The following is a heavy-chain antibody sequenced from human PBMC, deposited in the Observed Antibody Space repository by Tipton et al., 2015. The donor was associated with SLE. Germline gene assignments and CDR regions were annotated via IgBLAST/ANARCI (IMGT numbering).Heavy chain of an antibody. CDR2: ITSSSSYI. CDR1: GFTFSSYS. Sequence: GSLRLSCEVSGFTFSSYSMNWVRQAPGKGLEWVSYITSSSSYIYYADSVKGRFTISRDNAKNSLYLQMDSLRAEDSAVYYCARGHCTSISCYTAFDYWGQGTLVTVSS. J-gene: IGHJ4*02. D-gene: IGHD2-2*02. V-gene: IGHV3-21*01. CDR3: ARGHCTSISCYTAFDY.